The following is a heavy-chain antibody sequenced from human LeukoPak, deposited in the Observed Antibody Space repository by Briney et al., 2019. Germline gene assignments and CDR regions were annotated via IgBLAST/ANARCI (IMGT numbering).Heavy chain of an antibody. CDR1: GSTFSSYS. CDR2: ISSSSSYI. CDR3: ARDSFLLESGGYDRGVSDY. Sequence: GGSLRLSCAASGSTFSSYSMNWVRQAPGKGLEWVSSISSSSSYIYYADSVKGRFTVSRDNAKNSLYLQMNSLRAEDTAVYYCARDSFLLESGGYDRGVSDYWGQGTLVTVSS. D-gene: IGHD1-26*01. J-gene: IGHJ4*02. V-gene: IGHV3-21*01.